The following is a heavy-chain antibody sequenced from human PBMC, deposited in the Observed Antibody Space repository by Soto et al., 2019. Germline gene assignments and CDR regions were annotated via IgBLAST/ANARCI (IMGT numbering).Heavy chain of an antibody. J-gene: IGHJ4*01. D-gene: IGHD3-10*01. CDR2: IRKTAFGATA. V-gene: IGHV3-49*03. Sequence: PGGSQRLFCSASGFSFPDYSMSWFRQAPGNELEWVSFIRKTAFGATAEYAASLKSRFTVSRDDTKSIVYLQMNSLKSEDTAVYYCAKEQEAVCRVRRDVDYCGHVTRIKPSS. CDR3: AKEQEAVCRVRRDVDY. CDR1: GFSFPDYS.